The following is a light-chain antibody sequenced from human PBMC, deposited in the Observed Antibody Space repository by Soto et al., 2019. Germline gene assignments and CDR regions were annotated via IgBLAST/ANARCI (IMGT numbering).Light chain of an antibody. CDR1: QSISTY. J-gene: IGKJ2*01. V-gene: IGKV1-39*01. CDR2: AAS. CDR3: QLSLSTPYI. Sequence: DIQMTQSPSSLAASVGDRVTITCRASQSISTYLNWYQQKIGKAPKLLIYAASSLQSGVPSRFSGSGSGTDFTLTISSLQPEDFATYFCQLSLSTPYIFGQGTKLEIK.